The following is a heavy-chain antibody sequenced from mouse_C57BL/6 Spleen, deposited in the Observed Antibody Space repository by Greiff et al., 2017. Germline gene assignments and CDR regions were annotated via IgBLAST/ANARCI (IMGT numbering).Heavy chain of an antibody. CDR2: ISAGGSYT. Sequence: DVHLVESGGGLVKPGGSLKLSCAASGFTFSSYAMSWVRQTPEKRLEWVATISAGGSYTDYPDNVKGRFTISRDNAKNNLYLQMSHLKSEDTAMYYCARAGYFEGWGTGTTVTVSS. CDR3: ARAGYFEG. V-gene: IGHV5-4*01. CDR1: GFTFSSYA. J-gene: IGHJ1*03.